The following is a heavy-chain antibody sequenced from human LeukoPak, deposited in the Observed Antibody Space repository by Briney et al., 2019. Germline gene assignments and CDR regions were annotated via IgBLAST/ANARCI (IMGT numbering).Heavy chain of an antibody. V-gene: IGHV3-23*01. CDR1: ELTFLSYL. CDR3: AKVDWAVNTDS. J-gene: IGHJ3*01. Sequence: VGSLPDSLVACELTFLSYLFCWVRQAPGKGLEWVSAISGSGNYTYCADSVEGRFTISRDNSNNTLYLQMNNLRAEDTAVYYCAKVDWAVNTDSWGQGTMVTVSS. D-gene: IGHD4-17*01. CDR2: ISGSGNYT.